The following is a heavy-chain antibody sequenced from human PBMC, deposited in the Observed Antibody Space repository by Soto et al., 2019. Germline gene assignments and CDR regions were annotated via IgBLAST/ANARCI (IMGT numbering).Heavy chain of an antibody. J-gene: IGHJ5*01. Sequence: GASVKVSCKASGYTFTSYYMHWVRQAPGQGLEWMGIINPSGGSTSYAQKFQGRVTMTRDTSTSTVYMELSSLRSEDTAVYYCARFPHGGSGERNLLDFWGQGTLVTVSS. CDR3: ARFPHGGSGERNLLDF. D-gene: IGHD1-26*01. CDR2: INPSGGST. V-gene: IGHV1-46*03. CDR1: GYTFTSYY.